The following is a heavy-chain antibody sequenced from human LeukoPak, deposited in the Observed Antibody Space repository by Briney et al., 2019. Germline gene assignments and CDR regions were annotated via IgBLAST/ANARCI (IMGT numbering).Heavy chain of an antibody. CDR1: GFTFSIYG. V-gene: IGHV3-30*18. J-gene: IGHJ4*02. Sequence: GGSLRLSCAASGFTFSIYGMHWVRQAPGKGLEWVAVISYDGSDKYYADSVKGRFTISRDNSKKTLYLQMNSLRAEDTAVYYCAKGPDSSGYYYYVDYWGRGTLVTVSS. CDR3: AKGPDSSGYYYYVDY. CDR2: ISYDGSDK. D-gene: IGHD3-22*01.